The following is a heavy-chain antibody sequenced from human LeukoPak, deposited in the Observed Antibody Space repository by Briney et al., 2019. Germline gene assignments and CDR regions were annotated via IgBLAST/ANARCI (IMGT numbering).Heavy chain of an antibody. CDR2: IGSSDI. Sequence: GGSLRLSCAPSGFTFDLRAMSWVRHPPGKGLEWVSSIGSSDIYYSRSAKGRFTVSRDNSQNMLYLQMDSLRGDEPAVYYLAADATPGNSIWDHFGKWGQGTQVTV. CDR1: GFTFDLRA. D-gene: IGHD1-7*01. J-gene: IGHJ4*02. V-gene: IGHV3-23*01. CDR3: AADATPGNSIWDHFGK.